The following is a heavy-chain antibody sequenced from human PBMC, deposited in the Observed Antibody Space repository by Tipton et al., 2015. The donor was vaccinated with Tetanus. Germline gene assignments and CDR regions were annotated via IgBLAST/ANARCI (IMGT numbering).Heavy chain of an antibody. J-gene: IGHJ4*02. D-gene: IGHD2-8*01. CDR1: GGTFSSFG. CDR3: AGGSCTNRGVCYGYYLDY. V-gene: IGHV1-69*06. Sequence: QLVQSGAEVKKPGSSVKVSCKASGGTFSSFGISWVRQAPGQGLEWMGGIIRLFDTTNYAQRFQGRVTMTRDTSITTAYMELSRLRSDDTAVYYCAGGSCTNRGVCYGYYLDYWGQGTLLTVSS. CDR2: IIRLFDTT.